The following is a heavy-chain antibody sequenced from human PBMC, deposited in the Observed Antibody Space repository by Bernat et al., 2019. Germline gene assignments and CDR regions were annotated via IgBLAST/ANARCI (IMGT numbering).Heavy chain of an antibody. V-gene: IGHV4-30-4*01. CDR2: IYYSGST. CDR1: GGSISSSSYY. Sequence: QLQLQESGPGLVKPSETLSLTCTVSGGSISSSSYYWSWIRQPPGKGLEWIGYIYYSGSTYYNPSLKSRVTISVDTSKNQFSLKLSSVTAADTAVYYCATSPGLFWFDPWGQGTRVTVSS. J-gene: IGHJ5*02. CDR3: ATSPGLFWFDP. D-gene: IGHD2-2*01.